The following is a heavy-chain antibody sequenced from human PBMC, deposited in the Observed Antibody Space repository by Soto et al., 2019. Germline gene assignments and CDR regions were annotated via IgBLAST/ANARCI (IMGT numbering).Heavy chain of an antibody. CDR1: GYTFTSYG. D-gene: IGHD2-2*01. CDR2: ISAYNGNT. J-gene: IGHJ6*02. CDR3: AREGIVVVPAAATYYYFGMDV. V-gene: IGHV1-18*01. Sequence: VKVSCKASGYTFTSYGISWVRQAPGQGLEWMGWISAYNGNTKYAQKLQGRVTMTTDTSTTTAYMELRSLRSDDTAVYYCAREGIVVVPAAATYYYFGMDVWGQGTTVTVSS.